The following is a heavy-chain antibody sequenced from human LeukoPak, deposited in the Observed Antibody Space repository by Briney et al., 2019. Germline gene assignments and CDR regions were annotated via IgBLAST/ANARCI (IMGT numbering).Heavy chain of an antibody. D-gene: IGHD6-13*01. J-gene: IGHJ3*02. Sequence: SVKVSCKASGGTFSSYAISWVRQAPGQGLEWMGGIIPILGTANYAQKFQGRVTITADESTSTAYMELSSLRSEDTAVYYCARFSRPAGSLANAFDIWGQGTMVTVSS. V-gene: IGHV1-69*13. CDR1: GGTFSSYA. CDR3: ARFSRPAGSLANAFDI. CDR2: IIPILGTA.